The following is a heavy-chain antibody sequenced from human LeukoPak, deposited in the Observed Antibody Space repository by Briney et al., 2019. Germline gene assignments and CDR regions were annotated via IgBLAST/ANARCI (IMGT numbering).Heavy chain of an antibody. V-gene: IGHV4-39*07. Sequence: SETLSLTCTVSGGSISSSSYYWGWIRQPPGKGLEWIGSIYYSGSTYYNPSLKSRVTISVDTSKNQFSLKLSSVTAADTAVYYCARGNRRGVGDAFDIWGQGAMVTVSS. D-gene: IGHD3-10*01. CDR2: IYYSGST. J-gene: IGHJ3*02. CDR3: ARGNRRGVGDAFDI. CDR1: GGSISSSSYY.